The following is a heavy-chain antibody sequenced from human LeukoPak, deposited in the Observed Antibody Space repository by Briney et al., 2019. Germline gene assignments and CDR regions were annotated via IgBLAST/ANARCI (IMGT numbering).Heavy chain of an antibody. D-gene: IGHD3-22*01. Sequence: GESLKISCKGSGYSFTNFWIGWVRQMPGKGLEWMGIIYPGDSDTRYSPSFQGQVTISADKSISTAYLQWSSLKASDTAMYYCARRDGYDSSGYYHPGAFDIWGQGTMVTVSS. CDR1: GYSFTNFW. V-gene: IGHV5-51*01. CDR3: ARRDGYDSSGYYHPGAFDI. J-gene: IGHJ3*02. CDR2: IYPGDSDT.